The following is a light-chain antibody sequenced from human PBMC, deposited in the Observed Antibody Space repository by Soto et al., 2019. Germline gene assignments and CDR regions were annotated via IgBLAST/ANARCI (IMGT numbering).Light chain of an antibody. CDR3: DASSNWPPG. J-gene: IGKJ5*01. V-gene: IGKV3-11*01. Sequence: EIVLTQSLSTLSLCPGERATLSCRASQSVSSYLAWYQQKPGQAPRLLIYDASNRATGIPARFSGSVTGTDFTLSFCSPEPEDILGYYCDASSNWPPGIDQGTRLEIK. CDR1: QSVSSY. CDR2: DAS.